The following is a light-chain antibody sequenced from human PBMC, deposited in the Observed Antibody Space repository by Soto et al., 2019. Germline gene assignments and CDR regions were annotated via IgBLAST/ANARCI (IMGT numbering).Light chain of an antibody. CDR3: QQYNS. J-gene: IGKJ2*01. CDR2: DAS. Sequence: DIQMTQSPSTLSASVGDRVTITCRATQNINTWLAWYQQKPGKAPKMLIYDASRLQNGIPSRFSGSGSGTQFTLTISSLQPDDFATYYCQQYNSFGQGTKLDVK. V-gene: IGKV1-5*01. CDR1: QNINTW.